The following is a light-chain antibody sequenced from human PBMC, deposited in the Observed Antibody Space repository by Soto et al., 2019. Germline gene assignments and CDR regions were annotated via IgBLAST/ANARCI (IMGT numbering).Light chain of an antibody. CDR2: GAS. CDR1: QSVGGN. J-gene: IGKJ4*01. CDR3: QQYNKWPLT. Sequence: EIVMTQSPATLSVSPGERATLSCRASQSVGGNLAWYQQNPGQAPRLLIYGASTRATGIPTRFSGGGSGTEFTLTISSLQSEDFVIYYCQQYNKWPLTFGGGTKAEIK. V-gene: IGKV3-15*01.